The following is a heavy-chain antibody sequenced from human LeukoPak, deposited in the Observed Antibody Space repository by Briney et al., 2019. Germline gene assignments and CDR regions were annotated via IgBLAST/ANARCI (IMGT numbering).Heavy chain of an antibody. CDR2: ISGSGGST. CDR3: AKDRVYYYDGPRQFDP. CDR1: GFTFSTYA. D-gene: IGHD3-22*01. Sequence: GSQRLSCAASGFTFSTYAMSWVRQAPGKGLEWVSAISGSGGSTYYADSVKGRFTISRDNSDNTLYLQMNSLRAEDTAVYYCAKDRVYYYDGPRQFDPWGQGTLVTVSS. V-gene: IGHV3-23*01. J-gene: IGHJ5*02.